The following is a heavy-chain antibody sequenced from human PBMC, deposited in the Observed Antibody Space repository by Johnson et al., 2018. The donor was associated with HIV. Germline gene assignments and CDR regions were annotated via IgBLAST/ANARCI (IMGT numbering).Heavy chain of an antibody. J-gene: IGHJ3*02. V-gene: IGHV3-30-3*01. CDR2: MSYDGSNK. D-gene: IGHD4-17*01. CDR1: GFTFSSYA. Sequence: QVQLVESGGGVVQPGGSLILSCAASGFTFSSYAMHWVRQAPGKGLEWVAIMSYDGSNKYYADSVKGRFTISRDNSKNTLYLQMNSLRAEDTAVYYCARGGYGDYGGGDAFDIWGQGTMVTVSS. CDR3: ARGGYGDYGGGDAFDI.